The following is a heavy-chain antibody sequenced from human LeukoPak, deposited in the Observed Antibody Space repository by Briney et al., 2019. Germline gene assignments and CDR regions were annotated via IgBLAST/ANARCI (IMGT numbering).Heavy chain of an antibody. Sequence: GGSLRLSCAASGYIFSNYAMHWVRQAPGKGLEWVALISSDGSKIYYADSVKGRFTISRDNSRNTLYLQMNSLRAEDSAVYYCARGLHRRCSGGICYQPFDYWGQGTLVTVSS. CDR3: ARGLHRRCSGGICYQPFDY. CDR1: GYIFSNYA. CDR2: ISSDGSKI. D-gene: IGHD2-15*01. J-gene: IGHJ4*02. V-gene: IGHV3-30*04.